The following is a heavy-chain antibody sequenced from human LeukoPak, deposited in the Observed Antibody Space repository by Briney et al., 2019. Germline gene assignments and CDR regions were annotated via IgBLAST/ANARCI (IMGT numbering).Heavy chain of an antibody. Sequence: ASVKVSCKASGYTFTSYGISWVRQAPGQGLEWMGWISAYNGNTNYAQKLQGRVTMTTDTSTSTAYMELRSLRSDDTAVYYCARGGYAFWSGYFYYFDYWGQGTLVTVSS. CDR2: ISAYNGNT. J-gene: IGHJ4*02. D-gene: IGHD3-3*01. V-gene: IGHV1-18*01. CDR1: GYTFTSYG. CDR3: ARGGYAFWSGYFYYFDY.